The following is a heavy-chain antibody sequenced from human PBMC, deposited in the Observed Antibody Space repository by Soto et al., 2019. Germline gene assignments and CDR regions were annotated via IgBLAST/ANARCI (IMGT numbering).Heavy chain of an antibody. Sequence: ASVKVSCKASGYTFTSYGISWVRQAPGQGLEWMGWISAYNGNTNYAQKLQGRVTMTTDTSTSTAYMELRSLRSDDTAVYYCAIFTNGVWFLGEADFWGQGTLVPVSS. V-gene: IGHV1-18*01. D-gene: IGHD2-8*01. CDR1: GYTFTSYG. J-gene: IGHJ4*02. CDR2: ISAYNGNT. CDR3: AIFTNGVWFLGEADF.